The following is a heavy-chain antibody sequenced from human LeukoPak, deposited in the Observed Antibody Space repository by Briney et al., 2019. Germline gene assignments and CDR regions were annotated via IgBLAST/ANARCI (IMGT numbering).Heavy chain of an antibody. CDR3: ARISSGYYDSSGYDGY. CDR2: IDWDDDK. Sequence: SGPALVKPTQTLTLTCTFSGFSLSTSGMRVSWIRQPPGKALEWLARIDWDDDKFYSTSLKTRLTISKDTSKNQVVLTMTNMDPVDTATYYCARISSGYYDSSGYDGYWGQGTLVTVSS. CDR1: GFSLSTSGMR. J-gene: IGHJ4*02. V-gene: IGHV2-70*04. D-gene: IGHD3-22*01.